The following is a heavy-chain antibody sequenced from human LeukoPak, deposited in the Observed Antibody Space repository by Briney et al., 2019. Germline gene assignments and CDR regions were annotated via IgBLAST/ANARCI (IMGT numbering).Heavy chain of an antibody. D-gene: IGHD3-10*01. CDR3: ARVRVSYYGSGSYLFDY. J-gene: IGHJ4*02. CDR2: INPNSGGT. V-gene: IGHV1-2*02. Sequence: ASVKVSCKASGYTFTGYYMHWVRQAPGQGLEWMGWINPNSGGTNYAQKFQGRVTMTRDTSISTAYMELSRLRSDDMAVYYCARVRVSYYGSGSYLFDYWGQGTLVTVSS. CDR1: GYTFTGYY.